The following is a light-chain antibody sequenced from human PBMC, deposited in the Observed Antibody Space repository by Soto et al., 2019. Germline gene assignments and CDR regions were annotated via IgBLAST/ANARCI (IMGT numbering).Light chain of an antibody. J-gene: IGLJ1*01. CDR1: SSNIGAGYD. CDR3: QSYDGSLSGYV. Sequence: SVLTQPPSVSGAPGQRVTISCTGSSSNIGAGYDVHWYQQLPGTAPKLLIYGNSNRPSGVPDRFSGSKSGTSASLAITGLQAEDEVDYYCQSYDGSLSGYVFGTGTKVTV. CDR2: GNS. V-gene: IGLV1-40*01.